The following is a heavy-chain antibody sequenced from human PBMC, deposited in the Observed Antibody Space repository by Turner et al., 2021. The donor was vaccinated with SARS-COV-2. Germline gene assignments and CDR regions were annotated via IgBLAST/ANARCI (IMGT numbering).Heavy chain of an antibody. V-gene: IGHV1-8*03. D-gene: IGHD2-2*01. Sequence: QVQLVQSGAEVQKPAASVKVSCKASAYTFTSYDINWVRQATGQGLEGMGWMNPDSGNTAYAQKFQGRVTITRNTSISTAYMELSSLRSEDTDVYYCERGGYCSSTSCSPYWYFDLWGRGTLVTVSS. J-gene: IGHJ2*01. CDR3: ERGGYCSSTSCSPYWYFDL. CDR2: MNPDSGNT. CDR1: AYTFTSYD.